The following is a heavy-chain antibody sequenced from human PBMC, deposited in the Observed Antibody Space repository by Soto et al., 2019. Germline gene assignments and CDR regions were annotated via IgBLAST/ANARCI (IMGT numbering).Heavy chain of an antibody. Sequence: SGGSLRLSCAASGFTFSSYAMHWVRQAPGKGLEWVAVISYDGSNKYYADSVKGRFTISRDNSKNTLYLQMNSLRAEDTAVYYCARDQARADGPPWGQGTLVTVSS. CDR1: GFTFSSYA. J-gene: IGHJ5*02. V-gene: IGHV3-30-3*01. CDR2: ISYDGSNK. CDR3: ARDQARADGPP.